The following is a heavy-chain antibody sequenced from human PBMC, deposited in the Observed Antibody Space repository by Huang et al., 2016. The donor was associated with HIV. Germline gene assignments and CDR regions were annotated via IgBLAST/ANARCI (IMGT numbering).Heavy chain of an antibody. J-gene: IGHJ2*01. V-gene: IGHV4-34*01. Sequence: QQQLQQWGAGLLKPSETLSLTCAVYGGSFTNYYWGWIRQPPGKGLEWVGEIHNGGSTQYSPSLKSRVTISLDTSKNQVSLKLTSVSAADTAVYYCVRGPRYVSADWYARLRNYWFFDLWGRGALVSVSS. CDR3: VRGPRYVSADWYARLRNYWFFDL. D-gene: IGHD3-9*01. CDR2: IHNGGST. CDR1: GGSFTNYY.